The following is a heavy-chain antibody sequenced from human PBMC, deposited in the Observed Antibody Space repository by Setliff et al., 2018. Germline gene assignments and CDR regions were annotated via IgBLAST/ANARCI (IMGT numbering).Heavy chain of an antibody. CDR3: ARDLIDPDYGDYLSFYYYGMDV. V-gene: IGHV1-8*03. Sequence: ASVKVSCKASGYTFTSYDIKWVRQATGQGLEWMGWMNPNSGNTGSAQKFQGRVTITAEESTSTAYMELSSLRSEDTAVYYCARDLIDPDYGDYLSFYYYGMDVWGQGTTVTVSS. D-gene: IGHD4-17*01. J-gene: IGHJ6*02. CDR1: GYTFTSYD. CDR2: MNPNSGNT.